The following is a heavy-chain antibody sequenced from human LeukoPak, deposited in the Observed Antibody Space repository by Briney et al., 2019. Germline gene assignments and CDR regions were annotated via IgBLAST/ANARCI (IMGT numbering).Heavy chain of an antibody. CDR1: GFTFSDHY. Sequence: GGSLRLSCAASGFTFSDHYMDWVRQAPGKGLEWVGRTRNKANSYATEYAASVKGRFTISRDDSKNSLYLQMNSLKTEDTAVYYCARVFSNYYDSSGFDYWGQGTLVTVSS. CDR2: TRNKANSYAT. J-gene: IGHJ4*02. D-gene: IGHD3-22*01. V-gene: IGHV3-72*01. CDR3: ARVFSNYYDSSGFDY.